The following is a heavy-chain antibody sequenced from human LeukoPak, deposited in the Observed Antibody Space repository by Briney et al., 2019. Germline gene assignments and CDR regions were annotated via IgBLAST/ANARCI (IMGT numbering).Heavy chain of an antibody. V-gene: IGHV4-59*04. CDR3: ARRRRLGGGYFDY. J-gene: IGHJ4*02. CDR2: IYHSGST. D-gene: IGHD1-26*01. Sequence: PSETLSLTCTVSGGSISSYYWSWIRQPPGKGLEWIGYIYHSGSTYYNPSLKSRVTISVDTSKNQFSLKLSSVTAADTAVYYCARRRRLGGGYFDYWGQGTLVTVSS. CDR1: GGSISSYY.